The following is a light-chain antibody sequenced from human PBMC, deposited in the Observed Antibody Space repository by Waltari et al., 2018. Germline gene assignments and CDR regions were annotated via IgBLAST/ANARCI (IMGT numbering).Light chain of an antibody. V-gene: IGKV4-1*01. J-gene: IGKJ1*01. CDR2: WAS. Sequence: SIWHHSNNKNYFAWYQQKPGQPPKLLIYWASTRKSGVPDRFSGSGSGTDFTLTISSLQAEDVAVYYCQQFQSHLRTFGQGTKVEIK. CDR1: SIWHHSNNKNY. CDR3: QQFQSHLRT.